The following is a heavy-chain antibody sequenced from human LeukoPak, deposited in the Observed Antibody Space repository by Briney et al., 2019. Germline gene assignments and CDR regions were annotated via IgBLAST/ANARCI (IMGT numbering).Heavy chain of an antibody. J-gene: IGHJ4*02. CDR3: ARVRIFDWLSEYYFDY. CDR1: GGTFSSYA. Sequence: RASVKVSCKASGGTFSSYAISWVRQAPGQGLEWMGRIIPILGIANYAQKFQGRVTITADKSTSTAYMELSSLRSEDTAVYYCARVRIFDWLSEYYFDYWGQGTLVTVSS. D-gene: IGHD3-9*01. V-gene: IGHV1-69*04. CDR2: IIPILGIA.